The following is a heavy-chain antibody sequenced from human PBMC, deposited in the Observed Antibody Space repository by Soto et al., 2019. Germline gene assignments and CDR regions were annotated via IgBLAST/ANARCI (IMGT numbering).Heavy chain of an antibody. V-gene: IGHV4-30-4*01. CDR1: GGSISSGDYY. Sequence: SETLPLTCTVSGGSISSGDYYWSWIRQPPGKGLEWIGYIYYSGSTYYNPSLKSRVTISVDTSKNQFSLKLSSVTAADTAVYYCARDKRITIFGVVIEGDPTDYYGMDVWGQGTTVTVSS. D-gene: IGHD3-3*01. CDR3: ARDKRITIFGVVIEGDPTDYYGMDV. J-gene: IGHJ6*02. CDR2: IYYSGST.